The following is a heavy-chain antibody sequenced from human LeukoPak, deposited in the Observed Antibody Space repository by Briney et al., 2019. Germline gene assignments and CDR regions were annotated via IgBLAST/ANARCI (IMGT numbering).Heavy chain of an antibody. Sequence: SETLSLXCTVSGGSISSYYWSWIRQPPGKALEWIGYIYYSGSTNYNPSLKSRVTISVDTSKNQFSLKLSSVTAADTAVYYCARSRSGYYPWGQGTLVTVSS. CDR3: ARSRSGYYP. CDR2: IYYSGST. CDR1: GGSISSYY. V-gene: IGHV4-59*01. J-gene: IGHJ5*02. D-gene: IGHD3-22*01.